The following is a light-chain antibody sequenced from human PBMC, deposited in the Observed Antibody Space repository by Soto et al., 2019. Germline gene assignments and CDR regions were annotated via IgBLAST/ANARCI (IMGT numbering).Light chain of an antibody. CDR1: QSISSNF. Sequence: ELVLTQSPCTLSLSPGEGATLSCRASQSISSNFLAWYQQKRGQAPRLLIHVASNRATGIPDRFSGSGSGTDFTLTITRLEPEDFAVYYCQQYGGSPRTFGQGTKVEVK. CDR2: VAS. V-gene: IGKV3-20*01. J-gene: IGKJ1*01. CDR3: QQYGGSPRT.